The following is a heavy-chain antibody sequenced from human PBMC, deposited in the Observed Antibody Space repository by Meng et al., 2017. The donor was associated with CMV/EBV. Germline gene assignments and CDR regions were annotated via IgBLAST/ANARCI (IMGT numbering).Heavy chain of an antibody. Sequence: GESLKISCAASGFTFSNAWMSWVRQAPGKGLGWVAVISYDGSNEYYADSVKGRFTISRDNSKNTLYLQMNSLRAEDTAVYYCASDIKMGRYYYYGMDVWGQGTTVTVSS. D-gene: IGHD5-24*01. V-gene: IGHV3-30-3*01. J-gene: IGHJ6*02. CDR2: ISYDGSNE. CDR3: ASDIKMGRYYYYGMDV. CDR1: GFTFSNAW.